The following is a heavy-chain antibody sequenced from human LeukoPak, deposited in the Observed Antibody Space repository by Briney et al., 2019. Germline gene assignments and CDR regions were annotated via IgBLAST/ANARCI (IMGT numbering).Heavy chain of an antibody. CDR1: GGSISSGGYY. J-gene: IGHJ4*02. V-gene: IGHV4-31*03. CDR3: ASSTYYYDSSGYYSGGIDY. D-gene: IGHD3-22*01. Sequence: SETLSLTCTVSGGSISSGGYYWSWIRQHPGKGLEWIGYIYYSGSTYYNPSLKSRVTVSVDTSKNQFSLKLSSVTAADTAVYYCASSTYYYDSSGYYSGGIDYWGQGTLVTVSS. CDR2: IYYSGST.